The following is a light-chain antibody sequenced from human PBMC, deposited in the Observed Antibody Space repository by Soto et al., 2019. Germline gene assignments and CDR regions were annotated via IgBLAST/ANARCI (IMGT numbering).Light chain of an antibody. Sequence: IQISQSPSTLSASVGGTVTITCRASQSISSWLAWYQQKPGIAPKLLIYKASTLQSGVPSRLSGSGYGTVFTLTISRLQPDDSATYYCQQYDVYSTFGQGTKVEIK. CDR1: QSISSW. CDR3: QQYDVYST. J-gene: IGKJ1*01. CDR2: KAS. V-gene: IGKV1-5*03.